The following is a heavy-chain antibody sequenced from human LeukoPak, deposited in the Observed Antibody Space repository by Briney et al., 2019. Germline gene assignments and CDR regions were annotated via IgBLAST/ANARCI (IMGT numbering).Heavy chain of an antibody. CDR3: ARESCGGDCYDFDC. CDR1: GYTFTGYY. J-gene: IGHJ4*02. CDR2: INPNSGGT. Sequence: ASVKVSCKASGYTFTGYYMHWVRQAPGQGLEWMGWINPNSGGTNYAQKFQGRVTMTRDTSISTAYMELSRLRSDDTAVYYCARESCGGDCYDFDCWGQGTLVTVSS. V-gene: IGHV1-2*02. D-gene: IGHD2-21*02.